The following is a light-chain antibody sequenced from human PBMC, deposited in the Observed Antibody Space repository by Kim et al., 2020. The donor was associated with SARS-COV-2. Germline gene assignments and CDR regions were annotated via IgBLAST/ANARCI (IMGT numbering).Light chain of an antibody. J-gene: IGKJ5*01. V-gene: IGKV3-15*01. CDR3: QQYNNWPLSIT. CDR2: GAS. Sequence: PGERATLSCRASQSVSSNLAWYQQKPGQAPRLLIYGASTSATGIPARFSGSWSGTEFTLTISSLQSEDFAVYYCQQYNNWPLSITFGQGTRLEIK. CDR1: QSVSSN.